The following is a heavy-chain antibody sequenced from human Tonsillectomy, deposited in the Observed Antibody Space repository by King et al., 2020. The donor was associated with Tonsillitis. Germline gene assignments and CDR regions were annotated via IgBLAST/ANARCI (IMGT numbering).Heavy chain of an antibody. CDR1: GFTFDDYG. J-gene: IGHJ4*02. D-gene: IGHD2-2*01. CDR3: AKAASSNWYSFDY. V-gene: IGHV3-9*01. Sequence: VQLVESGGGLVQPGRSLRLSCSASGFTFDDYGMHWDRQAPWKGLEWVSGISWNRGNIGYADSVKGGFTISRDNAKNSLYLQMNSLRAGDTALYYCAKAASSNWYSFDYWGQGTLVTVSS. CDR2: ISWNRGNI.